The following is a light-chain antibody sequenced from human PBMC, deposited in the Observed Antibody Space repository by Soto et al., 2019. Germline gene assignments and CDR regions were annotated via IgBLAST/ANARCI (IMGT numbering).Light chain of an antibody. Sequence: QSVLTQPASVSGSPGRSITISCTGTSSDVGGYNYVSWYQQHPGKAPKLMIYEVSNRPSGVSNRFFGSKSGNAASLTISGLQAEDEADYYCSSYTSRSSHYVFGTGTKVTVL. CDR2: EVS. V-gene: IGLV2-14*01. CDR1: SSDVGGYNY. CDR3: SSYTSRSSHYV. J-gene: IGLJ1*01.